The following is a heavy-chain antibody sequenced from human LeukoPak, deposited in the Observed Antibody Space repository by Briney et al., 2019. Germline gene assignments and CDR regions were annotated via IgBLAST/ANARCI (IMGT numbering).Heavy chain of an antibody. Sequence: SETLSLTCTVSGGSISSSSYYWGWIRQPPGKGLEWIGSIYYSGSTYYNPSLKSRATISVDTSKNQFSLKLSSVTAADTAVYYCARDLQWELLYYYYGMDVWGQGTTVTVSS. CDR2: IYYSGST. V-gene: IGHV4-39*07. D-gene: IGHD1-26*01. J-gene: IGHJ6*02. CDR3: ARDLQWELLYYYYGMDV. CDR1: GGSISSSSYY.